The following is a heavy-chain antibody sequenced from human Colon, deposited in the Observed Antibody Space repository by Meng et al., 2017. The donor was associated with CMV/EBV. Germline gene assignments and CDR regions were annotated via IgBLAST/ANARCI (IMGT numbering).Heavy chain of an antibody. Sequence: QGHLVQSGAGVKRPWASFKVSCTTSGYTFSDYYMHWVRQAPGQGLEWMGWIRSDGSATNYAQKFRGRVTMTRDASVSTAYMELSGLTSDDTAVYFCVRSSGWSLFDYWGPGALVTVSS. CDR1: GYTFSDYY. CDR2: IRSDGSAT. D-gene: IGHD6-19*01. J-gene: IGHJ4*02. V-gene: IGHV1-2*02. CDR3: VRSSGWSLFDY.